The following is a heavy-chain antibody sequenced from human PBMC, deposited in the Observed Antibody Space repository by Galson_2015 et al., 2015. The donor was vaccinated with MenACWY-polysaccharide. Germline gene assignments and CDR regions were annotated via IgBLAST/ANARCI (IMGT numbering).Heavy chain of an antibody. CDR2: IRSDGTTT. CDR1: GFTFSSHW. D-gene: IGHD6-13*01. J-gene: IGHJ4*02. CDR3: VRAETAAGFSFGS. V-gene: IGHV3-74*01. Sequence: SLRLSCAASGFTFSSHWMHWVRQAPGKGLVCVSHIRSDGTTTTYADSVKGRFTISRDNAKNTLYLQLNSLRAEDTAVYYCVRAETAAGFSFGSWGQGTLVTVSS.